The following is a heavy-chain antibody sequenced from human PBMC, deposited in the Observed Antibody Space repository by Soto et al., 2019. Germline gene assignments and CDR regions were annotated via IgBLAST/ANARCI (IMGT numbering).Heavy chain of an antibody. CDR1: GYTFTSYG. CDR2: ISVYNGNT. CDR3: ARAESMDV. Sequence: ASVKISCKASGYTFTSYGISWVRQAPGQGLEWMGWISVYNGNTNYAQKLQGRGTMTADKSTSTAYMELRSLRSDDTAVYYCARAESMDVWGEGTTVTVSS. V-gene: IGHV1-18*01. J-gene: IGHJ6*02.